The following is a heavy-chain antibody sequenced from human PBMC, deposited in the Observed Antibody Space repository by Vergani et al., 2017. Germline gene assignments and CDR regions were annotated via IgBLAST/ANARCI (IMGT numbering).Heavy chain of an antibody. CDR3: AREKRQQLPKWEVYYYYYYMDV. CDR2: INPNSGGT. D-gene: IGHD6-13*01. J-gene: IGHJ6*03. CDR1: GYTFTGYY. V-gene: IGHV1-2*02. Sequence: QVQLVQSGAEVKKPGASVKVSCKASGYTFTGYYMHWVRQAPGQGLEWMGWINPNSGGTNYAQKFQGRVTMIRDTSISTAYMELSRLRSDDTAVYYCAREKRQQLPKWEVYYYYYYMDVWGKGTTVTVSS.